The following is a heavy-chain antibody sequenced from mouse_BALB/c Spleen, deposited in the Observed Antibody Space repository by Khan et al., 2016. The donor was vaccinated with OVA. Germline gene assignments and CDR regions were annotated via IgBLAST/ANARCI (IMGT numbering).Heavy chain of an antibody. D-gene: IGHD2-3*01. J-gene: IGHJ3*01. V-gene: IGHV14-1*02. CDR1: GFNIKDYY. Sequence: VQLQQSGAELVRPGALVKLSCKGSGFNIKDYYIHWVKQRPEQGLEWIGWIDPENDNTIYDPKFQGKASITADTSSNTAYLQLSSLTSEDNAVYYCTRDGYSPWFAYWGQGTLITVSA. CDR3: TRDGYSPWFAY. CDR2: IDPENDNT.